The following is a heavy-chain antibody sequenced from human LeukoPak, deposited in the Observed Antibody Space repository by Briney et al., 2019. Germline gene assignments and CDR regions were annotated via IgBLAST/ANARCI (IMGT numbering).Heavy chain of an antibody. D-gene: IGHD5-18*01. J-gene: IGHJ4*02. V-gene: IGHV3-30*02. CDR1: GFTFSSYG. CDR2: IRYDGSNK. CDR3: AKGQEYSYGEFDY. Sequence: GGSLRLSCAASGFTFSSYGMHWVRQAPGKGLEWVAFIRYDGSNKYYADSVKGRFTISRDNSKNTLCLKMNSLRAEDTAVYYCAKGQEYSYGEFDYWGQGTLVTVSS.